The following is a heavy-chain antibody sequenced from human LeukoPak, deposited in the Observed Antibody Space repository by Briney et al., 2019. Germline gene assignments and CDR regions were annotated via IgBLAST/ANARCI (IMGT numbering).Heavy chain of an antibody. D-gene: IGHD3-22*01. CDR2: INPNSGGT. V-gene: IGHV1-2*02. Sequence: ASVKVSCKASGYTFTGYYMHWVRQAPGQGLEWMGWINPNSGGTNYAQKFQGRVTMTRDTSISTAYMELSRLRSDDTAVYYCARGQKPPSYYYYDSSGYYYYPDYWGQGTLVTVSS. CDR3: ARGQKPPSYYYYDSSGYYYYPDY. J-gene: IGHJ4*02. CDR1: GYTFTGYY.